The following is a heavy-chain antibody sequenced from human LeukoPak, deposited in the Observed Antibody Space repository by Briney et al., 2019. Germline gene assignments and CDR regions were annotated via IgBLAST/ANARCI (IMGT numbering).Heavy chain of an antibody. V-gene: IGHV4-59*01. Sequence: SETLSLTCTVSGGSISSYYWSWIRQPPGKGLEWIGYIYYSGSTSYNPSLKSRVTISVDTSKNQFSLKLSSVTAADTAVYYCARGSWYFDLWGRGTLVTVSS. CDR3: ARGSWYFDL. CDR2: IYYSGST. CDR1: GGSISSYY. J-gene: IGHJ2*01.